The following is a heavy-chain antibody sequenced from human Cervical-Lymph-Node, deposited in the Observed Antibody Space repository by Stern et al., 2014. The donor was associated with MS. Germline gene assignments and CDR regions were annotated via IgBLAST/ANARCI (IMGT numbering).Heavy chain of an antibody. CDR1: GFTFTSYA. V-gene: IGHV3-23*01. D-gene: IGHD3-10*01. J-gene: IGHJ4*02. Sequence: EVQLLESGGGLVQPGGSLRLSCAASGFTFTSYAMNWVRQAPGKGLSWVSAISGSGGSTYYADSVKGRFTISRDNSENTLYLQMNSLRVEDTALYYCAKGDRITDYWGQGTLVTVSS. CDR2: ISGSGGST. CDR3: AKGDRITDY.